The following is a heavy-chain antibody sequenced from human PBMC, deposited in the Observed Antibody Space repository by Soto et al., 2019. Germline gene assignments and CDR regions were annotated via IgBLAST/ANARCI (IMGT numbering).Heavy chain of an antibody. D-gene: IGHD2-2*01. Sequence: QVQLVQSGAEVKKPGSSVKVSCKASGGTFGSYAITWVRRAPGQGLEWLGGTIPFLNSPAYAQKFQARVVITADEITNTAYMELNSLRFDDTAVYYCAREAPYCTSATCPKFYDMDVWGQGTTVTVAS. CDR2: TIPFLNSP. CDR1: GGTFGSYA. J-gene: IGHJ6*02. CDR3: AREAPYCTSATCPKFYDMDV. V-gene: IGHV1-69*01.